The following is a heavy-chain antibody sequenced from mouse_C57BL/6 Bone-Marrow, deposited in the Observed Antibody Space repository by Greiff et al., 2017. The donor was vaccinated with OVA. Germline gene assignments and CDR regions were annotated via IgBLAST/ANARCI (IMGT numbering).Heavy chain of an antibody. CDR3: ARSSGTGVRFAY. CDR1: GYTFTNYY. Sequence: VQLQQSGPELVKPGASVKISCKASGYTFTNYYMNWVKQSHGKSLEWIGDINPNNGGTSYNQKFKGKATLTVDKSSSTAYMELRSLTSEDSAVYYCARSSGTGVRFAYWGQGTTLTVSA. J-gene: IGHJ2*01. CDR2: INPNNGGT. V-gene: IGHV1-26*01. D-gene: IGHD4-1*01.